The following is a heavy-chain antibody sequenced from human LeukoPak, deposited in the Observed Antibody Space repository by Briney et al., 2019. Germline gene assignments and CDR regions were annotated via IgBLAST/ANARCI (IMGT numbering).Heavy chain of an antibody. D-gene: IGHD6-13*01. Sequence: GGSLRLSCAPSGFTFSNYGVHWVRQAPDKGLEWVAFIQYDGTNKYYADSVKGRFTISRDNSKNTLYLQMNSLRAEDTAVYYCAKAPTGTAAAPYYFDFWGQGTLVTVFS. CDR3: AKAPTGTAAAPYYFDF. V-gene: IGHV3-30*02. J-gene: IGHJ4*02. CDR1: GFTFSNYG. CDR2: IQYDGTNK.